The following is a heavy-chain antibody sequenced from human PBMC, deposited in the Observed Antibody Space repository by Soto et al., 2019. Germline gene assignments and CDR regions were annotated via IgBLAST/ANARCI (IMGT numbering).Heavy chain of an antibody. CDR1: GYTFTSYA. CDR2: INTNTGNP. D-gene: IGHD6-13*01. J-gene: IGHJ6*02. Sequence: ASVKVSCKASGYTFTSYAMNWVRQAPGQGLEWMGWINTNTGNPTYAQGFTGRFVFSLDTSVSTAYLQICSLKAEDTAVYYCARGPQQLPSYYYYGRDVWGQGTTVTVSS. V-gene: IGHV7-4-1*01. CDR3: ARGPQQLPSYYYYGRDV.